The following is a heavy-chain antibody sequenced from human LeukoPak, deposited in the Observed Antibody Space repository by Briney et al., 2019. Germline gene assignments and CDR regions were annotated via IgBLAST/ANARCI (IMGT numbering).Heavy chain of an antibody. D-gene: IGHD4-23*01. Sequence: SETLSLTCTVSGGSINSGDYYWSWIRQLPGKGLEWIGYIYYSGSTYYPPSLRSRVTISVDTSKNQFSLRLSSVTAADTAVYYCSVQTRYGANCYFDYWGQGTLVTVSS. V-gene: IGHV4-31*03. CDR1: GGSINSGDYY. CDR2: IYYSGST. J-gene: IGHJ4*02. CDR3: SVQTRYGANCYFDY.